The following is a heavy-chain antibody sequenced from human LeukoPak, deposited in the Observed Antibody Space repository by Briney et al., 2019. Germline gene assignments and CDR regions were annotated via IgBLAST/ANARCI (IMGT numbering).Heavy chain of an antibody. CDR2: INHSGST. Sequence: PSETLSLSCAVYGGSFSGYYWSWIRQPPGKGLEWIGEINHSGSTNYNPSLKSRVTISVDTSKNQFSLKLSSVTAADTGVYYCVRATYYYDSCGYCLDYWGQGTLVTVSS. CDR1: GGSFSGYY. V-gene: IGHV4-34*01. D-gene: IGHD3-22*01. J-gene: IGHJ4*02. CDR3: VRATYYYDSCGYCLDY.